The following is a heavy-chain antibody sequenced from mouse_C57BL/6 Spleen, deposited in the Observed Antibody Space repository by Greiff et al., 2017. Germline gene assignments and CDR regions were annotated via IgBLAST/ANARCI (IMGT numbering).Heavy chain of an antibody. D-gene: IGHD2-3*01. CDR3: ARSDGYFPWFAY. CDR1: GYTFTSYW. CDR2: IDPSDSYT. V-gene: IGHV1-59*01. J-gene: IGHJ3*01. Sequence: QVQLQQPGAELVRPGTSVKLSCKASGYTFTSYWMHWVKQRPGQGLEWIGVIDPSDSYTNYNQKFKGKATLTVDTSSSTAYMQLSSLTSEDSAVYYCARSDGYFPWFAYWGQATLVTVSA.